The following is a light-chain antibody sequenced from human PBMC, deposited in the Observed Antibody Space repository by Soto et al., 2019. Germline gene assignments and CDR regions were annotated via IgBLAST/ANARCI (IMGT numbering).Light chain of an antibody. CDR1: SSDVGSYNY. CDR2: EVS. V-gene: IGLV2-14*01. Sequence: QSALTQPASVSGSPGQSITISCTGTSSDVGSYNYVSWYQQHPGKAPKLMIYEVSDRPSGISSRFSGSKSGNTASLTISGLQTEDEADYYCSSYTSSYTYVFGTGTKVTVL. J-gene: IGLJ1*01. CDR3: SSYTSSYTYV.